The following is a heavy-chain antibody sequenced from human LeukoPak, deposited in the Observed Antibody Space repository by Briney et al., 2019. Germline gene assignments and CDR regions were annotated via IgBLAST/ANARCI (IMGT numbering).Heavy chain of an antibody. Sequence: GGSLRLSCAASEFTFSFYAMSWVRQAPGKGLEGVSGISWNSGSIGYAGSVKGRFTISRDNAKNSLYLQMNSLSAEDTALYYCAKGARGYDSYWYFDLWGRGTLVTVSS. CDR1: EFTFSFYA. V-gene: IGHV3-9*01. CDR2: ISWNSGSI. D-gene: IGHD5-12*01. CDR3: AKGARGYDSYWYFDL. J-gene: IGHJ2*01.